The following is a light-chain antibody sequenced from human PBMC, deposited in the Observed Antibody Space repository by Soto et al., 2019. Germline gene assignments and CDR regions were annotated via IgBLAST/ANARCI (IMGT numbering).Light chain of an antibody. V-gene: IGKV1-33*01. CDR2: DAS. CDR1: QDISNY. J-gene: IGKJ3*01. Sequence: DIQMTQSPSSLSASVGDRVTITCQASQDISNYLNWYQQKPGKAPKLLIYDASNFETGVPSRFSGSGSRTDFTYAISIWQHEDIATYYCEQYDNLLLTFGPGTKVDIK. CDR3: EQYDNLLLT.